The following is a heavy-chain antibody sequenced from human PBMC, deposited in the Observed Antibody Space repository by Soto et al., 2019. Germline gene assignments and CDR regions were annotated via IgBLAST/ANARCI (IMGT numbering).Heavy chain of an antibody. J-gene: IGHJ4*02. CDR1: GGPISSYY. Sequence: SETLSLTCTVSGGPISSYYWSWIRQPPGKGLEWIGYIYYSGSTNYNPSLKSRVTISVDASKNQFSLKLTSVTAADTAVYYCTTPAMSAISYFHYWGQGTLVTVSS. CDR3: TTPAMSAISYFHY. D-gene: IGHD2-8*01. V-gene: IGHV4-59*08. CDR2: IYYSGST.